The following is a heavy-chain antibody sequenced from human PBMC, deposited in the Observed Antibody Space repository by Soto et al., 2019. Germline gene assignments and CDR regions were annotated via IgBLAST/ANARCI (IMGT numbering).Heavy chain of an antibody. V-gene: IGHV1-69*13. CDR1: GGTFSSYA. CDR3: ARAIAAAKASDY. D-gene: IGHD6-13*01. Sequence: SVKVSCKASGGTFSSYAISWVRQAPGQGLEWMGGIIPIFGTANYAQKFQGRVTITADESTSTAYMELSSLRSEDTAVYYCARAIAAAKASDYWGQGTLVTVSS. CDR2: IIPIFGTA. J-gene: IGHJ4*02.